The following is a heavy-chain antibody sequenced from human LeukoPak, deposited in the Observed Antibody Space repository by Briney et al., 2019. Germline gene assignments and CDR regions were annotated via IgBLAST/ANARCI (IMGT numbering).Heavy chain of an antibody. CDR1: GYTFTGYY. CDR2: MNPNSGNT. V-gene: IGHV1-8*02. Sequence: ASVKVSCKASGYTFTGYYMHWVRQATGQGLEWMGWMNPNSGNTGYAQKFQGRVTMTRNTSISTAYMELSSLRSEDTAVYYCARSRGYSYGSHFGMDVWGQGTTVTVSS. CDR3: ARSRGYSYGSHFGMDV. D-gene: IGHD5-18*01. J-gene: IGHJ6*02.